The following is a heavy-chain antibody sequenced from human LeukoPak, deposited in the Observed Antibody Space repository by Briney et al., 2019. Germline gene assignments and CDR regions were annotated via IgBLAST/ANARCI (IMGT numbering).Heavy chain of an antibody. CDR3: ASPLYDGRDDAFDI. J-gene: IGHJ3*02. Sequence: GGSLRLSCAASGFTFSSYGMHWVRQAPGPGLEWVAVIGYDGRNKYYADSVKGRFTITRDNSKNTLYLQMNRLRAEDTAVYYCASPLYDGRDDAFDIWGQGTMVTVSS. CDR2: IGYDGRNK. D-gene: IGHD3-22*01. CDR1: GFTFSSYG. V-gene: IGHV3-33*01.